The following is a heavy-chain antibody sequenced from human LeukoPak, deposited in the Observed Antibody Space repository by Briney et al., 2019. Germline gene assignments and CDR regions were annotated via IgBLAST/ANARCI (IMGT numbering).Heavy chain of an antibody. CDR2: IDPSDSYT. CDR3: ARWRRLDH. V-gene: IGHV5-10-1*01. CDR1: GSIFTSFW. J-gene: IGHJ4*02. Sequence: PGESLRISCKGSGSIFTSFWINWVRQLPGKGLEWMGRIDPSDSYTNYSPSFQGHVTISADKSISTAYLQWSSLKASDTAIYYCARWRRLDHWGQGTLVTVSP.